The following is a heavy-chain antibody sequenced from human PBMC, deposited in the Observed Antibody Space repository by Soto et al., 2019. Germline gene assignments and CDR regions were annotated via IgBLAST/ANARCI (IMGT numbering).Heavy chain of an antibody. V-gene: IGHV1-69*13. CDR1: GGTFSSYS. CDR3: ARVIAAAGNIDY. CDR2: IIPIFGTA. D-gene: IGHD6-13*01. J-gene: IGHJ4*02. Sequence: GASVKVSCKASGGTFSSYSISWVLQAPGQGLEWMGGIIPIFGTANYAQKFQGRVTITADESTSTAYMELSSLRSEDTAVYYCARVIAAAGNIDYWGQGTLVTVSS.